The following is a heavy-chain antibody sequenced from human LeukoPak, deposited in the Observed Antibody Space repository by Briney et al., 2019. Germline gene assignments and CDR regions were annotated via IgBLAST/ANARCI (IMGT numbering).Heavy chain of an antibody. V-gene: IGHV3-23*01. D-gene: IGHD2-2*01. Sequence: GGSLRLSCAASGFTFNNYAMSWVRQAPGKGLEWVSAISASGDTTYYADSVKGRFTISRDNSENKLFLQMNSLRAEDTAVYYCAKEPREYCSSTSCPNWFDSWGQGTLVTVSS. CDR2: ISASGDTT. J-gene: IGHJ5*01. CDR3: AKEPREYCSSTSCPNWFDS. CDR1: GFTFNNYA.